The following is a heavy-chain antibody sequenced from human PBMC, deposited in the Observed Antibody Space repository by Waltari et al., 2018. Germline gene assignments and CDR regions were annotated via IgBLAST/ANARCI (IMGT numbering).Heavy chain of an antibody. CDR2: IIPMVGIP. CDR3: ARHELGISQYYYNMYV. D-gene: IGHD7-27*01. Sequence: VQLVQSGGEVKTPGSSVKVSCKASGGSFGGYGISWVRQAPGQGLEWMGVIIPMVGIPDFSQKFQDRLTITADESTNTAYMELSSLTSEDTAIYYCARHELGISQYYYNMYVWGQGTTVTISS. J-gene: IGHJ6*03. V-gene: IGHV1-69*12. CDR1: GGSFGGYG.